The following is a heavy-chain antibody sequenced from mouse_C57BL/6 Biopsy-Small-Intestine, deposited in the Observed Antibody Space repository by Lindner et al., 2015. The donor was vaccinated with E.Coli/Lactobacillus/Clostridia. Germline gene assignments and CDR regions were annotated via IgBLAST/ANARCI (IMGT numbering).Heavy chain of an antibody. Sequence: VQLQESGPELVKPGASVKMSCKASGYTFTSYVMYWVKQKPGQGLEWIGYINPYNDGTKYNEKFKGKATLTSDKSSSTAYMELSSLTSEDSAVYYCARGWLLNAMDYWGQGTSVTVSS. CDR2: INPYNDGT. CDR3: ARGWLLNAMDY. CDR1: GYTFTSYV. J-gene: IGHJ4*01. D-gene: IGHD2-3*01. V-gene: IGHV1-14*01.